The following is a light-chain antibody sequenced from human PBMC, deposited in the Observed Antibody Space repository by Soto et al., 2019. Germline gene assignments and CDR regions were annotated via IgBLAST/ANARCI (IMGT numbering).Light chain of an antibody. CDR2: EVN. V-gene: IGLV2-23*02. Sequence: QSVLTQPASVSGSPGQSITISCAGTGSDVGAYNLVSWYQQHPGKAHKLIIYEVNTRPSGISNRFSGSKSGDTASLVISGLQAEDEADYFCCSYAGTVAYVFGTGTKVTVL. CDR1: GSDVGAYNL. J-gene: IGLJ1*01. CDR3: CSYAGTVAYV.